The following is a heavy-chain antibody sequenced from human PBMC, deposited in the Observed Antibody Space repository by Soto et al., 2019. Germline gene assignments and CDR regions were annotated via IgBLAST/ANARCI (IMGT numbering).Heavy chain of an antibody. V-gene: IGHV1-69*13. J-gene: IGHJ4*02. CDR3: ASERSGYSYGYGGGY. Sequence: SVKVSCKASGGTFSSYAISWVRQAPGQGLEWMGGIIPIFGTANYAQKFQGRVTITADESTSTAYMELSSLRSEDTAVYYCASERSGYSYGYGGGYWGQGTLVTVSS. CDR1: GGTFSSYA. CDR2: IIPIFGTA. D-gene: IGHD5-18*01.